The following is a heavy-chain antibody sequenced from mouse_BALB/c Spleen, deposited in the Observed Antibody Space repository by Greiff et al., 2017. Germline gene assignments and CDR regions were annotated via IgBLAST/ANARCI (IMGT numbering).Heavy chain of an antibody. Sequence: EVKVEESGPGLVKPSQSLSLTCTVTGYSITSDYAWNWIRQFPGNKLEWMGYISYSGSTSYNPSLKSRISITRDTSKNQFFLQLNSVTTEDTATYYCARGDHLIDYWGQGTTLTVSS. D-gene: IGHD3-3*01. J-gene: IGHJ2*01. CDR2: ISYSGST. V-gene: IGHV3-2*02. CDR1: GYSITSDYA. CDR3: ARGDHLIDY.